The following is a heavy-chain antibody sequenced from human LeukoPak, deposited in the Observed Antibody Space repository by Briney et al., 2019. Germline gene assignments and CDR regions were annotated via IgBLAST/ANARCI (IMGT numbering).Heavy chain of an antibody. CDR3: TRVRNSNNWWGPFDI. J-gene: IGHJ3*02. V-gene: IGHV1-18*01. D-gene: IGHD1-1*01. Sequence: ASVKVSCKAFGYTFGTSSITWVRQAPGQRLEWMAWISPNNGNTHYAQGVQGRVTMTTDTSRSTAYMALRRLRSDDTAVYYCTRVRNSNNWWGPFDIWGQGTMVTVSS. CDR2: ISPNNGNT. CDR1: GYTFGTSS.